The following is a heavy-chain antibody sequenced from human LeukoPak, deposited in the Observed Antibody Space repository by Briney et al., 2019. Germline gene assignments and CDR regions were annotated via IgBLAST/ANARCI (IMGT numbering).Heavy chain of an antibody. CDR1: GFTFSSYA. D-gene: IGHD2-2*01. V-gene: IGHV3-30*01. CDR2: IPYDGSNK. J-gene: IGHJ5*02. Sequence: PRGALRLSCAASGFTFSSYAMHWVRQAPGKGLEWGAVIPYDGSNKYYADSVKGRFTISRDNSKNTLYLQLNSLRAEDTAVYYCARDRGYCSSTSCYPWFDPWGQGTLVTVSS. CDR3: ARDRGYCSSTSCYPWFDP.